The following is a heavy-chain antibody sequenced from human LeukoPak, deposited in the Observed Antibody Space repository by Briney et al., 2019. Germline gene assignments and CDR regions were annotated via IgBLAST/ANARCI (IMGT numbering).Heavy chain of an antibody. J-gene: IGHJ4*02. D-gene: IGHD2-21*02. CDR2: IHTGGNT. CDR3: ARGCGGNCYILNC. Sequence: PGGSLRLSCAASGFTVSSNYMSWVRQAPGTGLEWVSGIHTGGNTYYADSVKGRFTISRDKSKNTVYLQMNGLRAEDTAVYSCARGCGGNCYILNCWGQGTLVTVSS. V-gene: IGHV3-66*01. CDR1: GFTVSSNY.